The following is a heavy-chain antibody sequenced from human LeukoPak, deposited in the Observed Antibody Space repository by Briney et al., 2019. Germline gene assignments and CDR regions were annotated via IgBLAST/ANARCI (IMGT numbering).Heavy chain of an antibody. Sequence: GASVKVSCKASGYTFTGYYMHWVRQAPGQGLEWMGWINPNSGVTNYAQKFQGRVTMTRDTSISTAYMELSRLRSDDTAVYYCARGGLYYDSSGYLNWFYWGQGTLVTVSS. V-gene: IGHV1-2*02. J-gene: IGHJ4*02. CDR1: GYTFTGYY. CDR3: ARGGLYYDSSGYLNWFY. D-gene: IGHD3-22*01. CDR2: INPNSGVT.